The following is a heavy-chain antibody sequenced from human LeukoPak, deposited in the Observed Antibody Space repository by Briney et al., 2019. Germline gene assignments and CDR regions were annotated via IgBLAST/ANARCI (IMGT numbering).Heavy chain of an antibody. CDR3: ARAPAHYYDSSDHYYVGESYFDY. D-gene: IGHD3-22*01. CDR2: ISSSSRYI. CDR1: GFTFSTYS. J-gene: IGHJ4*02. V-gene: IGHV3-21*01. Sequence: GGSLRLSCSASGFTFSTYSMNWVRQAPGKGLEWVSSISSSSRYIYYADSVKGRFTISRDNAKNSLYLQMDSLRAEDTAVYYCARAPAHYYDSSDHYYVGESYFDYWGQGTLVTVSS.